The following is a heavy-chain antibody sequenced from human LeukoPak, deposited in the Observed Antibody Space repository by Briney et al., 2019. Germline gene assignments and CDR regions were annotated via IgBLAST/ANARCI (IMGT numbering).Heavy chain of an antibody. Sequence: SGGSLRLSCAASGFTVSSNYVSWVRQAPGKGLEWVSVIYSGGSTYYADSVKGRFTISRDNSKNTLYLQMNSLRAEDTAVYYGARDSSTGIVGVFDAFDIWGQGTMVTVSS. J-gene: IGHJ3*02. CDR2: IYSGGST. V-gene: IGHV3-53*01. CDR3: ARDSSTGIVGVFDAFDI. CDR1: GFTVSSNY. D-gene: IGHD1-26*01.